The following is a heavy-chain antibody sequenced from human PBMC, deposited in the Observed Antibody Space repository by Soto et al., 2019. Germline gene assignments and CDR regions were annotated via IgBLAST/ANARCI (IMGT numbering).Heavy chain of an antibody. CDR1: GGTFSRYA. CDR2: IIPIFGTA. D-gene: IGHD6-19*01. CDR3: ARLRAIAVAEYYFDY. J-gene: IGHJ4*02. Sequence: SVKVSCKASGGTFSRYAISWVRQAPGQGLEWMGGIIPIFGTANYAQKFQGRVTITADESTSTAYMELSSLRSEDTALYYCARLRAIAVAEYYFDYWGQGALVPVSS. V-gene: IGHV1-69*13.